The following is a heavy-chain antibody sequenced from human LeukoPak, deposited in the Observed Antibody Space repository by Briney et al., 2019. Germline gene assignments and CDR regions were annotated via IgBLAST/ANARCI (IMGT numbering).Heavy chain of an antibody. D-gene: IGHD3-22*01. CDR1: GFTFSSYR. J-gene: IGHJ4*02. CDR3: ARDYRYYYDSSGYYYEAQTDY. V-gene: IGHV3-7*01. CDR2: IKQDGSEK. Sequence: GGSLRLSCAASGFTFSSYRMSWVRQAPGKGLEWVANIKQDGSEKYYVDSVKGRFTISRDNAENSLYLQMNSLRAEDTAVYYCARDYRYYYDSSGYYYEAQTDYWGQGTLVTVSS.